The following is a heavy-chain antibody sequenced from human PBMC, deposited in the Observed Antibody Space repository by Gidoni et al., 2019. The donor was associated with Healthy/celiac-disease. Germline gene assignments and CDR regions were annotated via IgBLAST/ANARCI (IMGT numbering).Heavy chain of an antibody. Sequence: QVQLQESGPGLVKPSETLSLTCTVPGGSISSYYWSWIRQPPGKGLEWIGYIYYSGSTNYNPSLKSRVTISVDTSKNQFSLKLSSVTAADTAVYYCARTRDAVDYWGQGTLVTVSS. D-gene: IGHD2-2*01. CDR1: GGSISSYY. V-gene: IGHV4-59*08. CDR3: ARTRDAVDY. J-gene: IGHJ4*02. CDR2: IYYSGST.